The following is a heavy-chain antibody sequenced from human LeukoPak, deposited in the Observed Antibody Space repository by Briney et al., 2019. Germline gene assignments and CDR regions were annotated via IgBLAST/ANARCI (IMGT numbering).Heavy chain of an antibody. CDR2: IYYSTST. D-gene: IGHD2-2*02. CDR3: AREYCSTASCYNYYYSYYVDV. CDR1: GGSISSSSYY. V-gene: IGHV4-39*07. Sequence: SETLSLTCTVSGGSISSSSYYWGWIRQPPGKGLEWIGSIYYSTSTYYNPSLKSRVTISVDTSKNQFSLKVSSVTAADTAVYYCAREYCSTASCYNYYYSYYVDVWGKGTTVTVSS. J-gene: IGHJ6*03.